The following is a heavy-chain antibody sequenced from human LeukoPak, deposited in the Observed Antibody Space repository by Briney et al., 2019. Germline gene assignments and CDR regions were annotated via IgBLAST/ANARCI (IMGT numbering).Heavy chain of an antibody. CDR1: GYTFIDYG. CDR3: ARDHDYGPDY. Sequence: ASVKVSCKASGYTFIDYGINWVRQAPGQGLEWMGWISRKGGSTDYTTHYAQKLQGRVTMSRDMSISTVYMELTSLTSDDTAMYWCARDHDYGPDYWGQGTLVTVSA. J-gene: IGHJ4*02. D-gene: IGHD4/OR15-4a*01. V-gene: IGHV1-18*01. CDR2: ISRKGGSTDYTT.